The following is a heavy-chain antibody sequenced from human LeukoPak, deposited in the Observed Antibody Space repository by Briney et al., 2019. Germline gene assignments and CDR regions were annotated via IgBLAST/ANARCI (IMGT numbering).Heavy chain of an antibody. D-gene: IGHD6-13*01. CDR1: GFTFSTYS. CDR2: ITSSSSFV. V-gene: IGHV3-21*01. J-gene: IGHJ4*02. CDR3: ARVAGIAAEGLFDY. Sequence: KSGGSLRLSCAVSGFTFSTYSMNWVRQAPGKGLEWVSSITSSSSFVYYADSVKGRSTISRDNAKNSLYLQMNSLRAEDTAVYYCARVAGIAAEGLFDYWGQGTLVTVSS.